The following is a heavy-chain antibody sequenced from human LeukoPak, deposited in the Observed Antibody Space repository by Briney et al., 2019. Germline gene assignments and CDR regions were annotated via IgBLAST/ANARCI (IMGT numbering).Heavy chain of an antibody. D-gene: IGHD3-16*01. Sequence: PSETLSLTCTVSGGSISSSSYYWGWIRQPPGKGLEWIGYIYYSGSTNYNPSLKSRVTISVDTSKNQFSLKLSSVTAADTAVYYCARDLGPYYYFDYWGQGTLVTVSS. CDR2: IYYSGST. V-gene: IGHV4-61*01. J-gene: IGHJ4*02. CDR1: GGSISSSSYY. CDR3: ARDLGPYYYFDY.